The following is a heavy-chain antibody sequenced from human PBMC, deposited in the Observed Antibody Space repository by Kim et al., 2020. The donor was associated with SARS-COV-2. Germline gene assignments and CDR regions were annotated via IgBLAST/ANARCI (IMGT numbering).Heavy chain of an antibody. CDR3: VREPAH. V-gene: IGHV3-11*01. Sequence: GGSLRLSCAASGFSFSDYYMNWIRQAPGQGLEWVAYINSDGSSMRYADSGNGRFSISRDNAKKSLSLQMNSLTPEDTAVYYVVREPAHWGQGTLVSGFS. CDR2: INSDGSSM. CDR1: GFSFSDYY. J-gene: IGHJ4*02.